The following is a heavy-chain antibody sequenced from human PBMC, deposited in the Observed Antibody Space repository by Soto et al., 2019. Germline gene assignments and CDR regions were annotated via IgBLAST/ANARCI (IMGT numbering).Heavy chain of an antibody. CDR2: FSDGGSNT. CDR3: AKEGLKRDGYNF. Sequence: EVQLLESGGGLVQPGGSLRLSCAASGFSFSSYAMNWVRQSPGKGLECVSAFSDGGSNTYYTDSVKGRFTISRDNSKNTLYLQMNSLRAEDTAVYYCAKEGLKRDGYNFWGQGTLVTVSS. V-gene: IGHV3-23*01. J-gene: IGHJ4*02. CDR1: GFSFSSYA. D-gene: IGHD5-12*01.